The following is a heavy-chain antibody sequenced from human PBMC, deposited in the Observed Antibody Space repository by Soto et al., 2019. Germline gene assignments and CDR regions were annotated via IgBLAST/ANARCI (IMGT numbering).Heavy chain of an antibody. D-gene: IGHD4-4*01. CDR3: APERDYSNYSRNWFDP. CDR1: GGTFSSYT. J-gene: IGHJ5*02. Sequence: SVKVSCKASGGTFSSYTIIWVRQAPGQGLEWMGRIIPILGIANYAQKFQGRVTITADKSTSTAYMELSSLRSEDTAVYYCAPERDYSNYSRNWFDPWGQGTLVTVSS. CDR2: IIPILGIA. V-gene: IGHV1-69*02.